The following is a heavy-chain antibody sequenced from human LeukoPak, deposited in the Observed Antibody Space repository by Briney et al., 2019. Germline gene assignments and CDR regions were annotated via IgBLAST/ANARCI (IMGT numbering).Heavy chain of an antibody. CDR3: ARAGEFNWNYPWDLDY. CDR2: ISDSVTT. D-gene: IGHD1-7*01. V-gene: IGHV4-61*01. CDR1: GGSVSSGTFD. Sequence: KPSETLSLTCTVSGGSVSSGTFDWSWIRQPPGKGLEWIGYISDSVTTKYSPSLKTRVTISVDTSKNQFSLKLRSVTAADTAVYYCARAGEFNWNYPWDLDYWGQGTLVTVSS. J-gene: IGHJ4*02.